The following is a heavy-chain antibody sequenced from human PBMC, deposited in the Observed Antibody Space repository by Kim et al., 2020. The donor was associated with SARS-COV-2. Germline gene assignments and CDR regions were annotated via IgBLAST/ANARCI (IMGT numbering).Heavy chain of an antibody. V-gene: IGHV3-23*01. Sequence: GGSLRLSCAASGFTFSSYAMSWVRQAPGQGLEWVSGIGGGGINTYYADSVKGRFTISRDNSKNTLYLQMNSLRVEDTAVYHCAKDLRVGDGVHYFDYWGQGTLVTVSS. CDR2: IGGGGINT. J-gene: IGHJ4*02. CDR3: AKDLRVGDGVHYFDY. CDR1: GFTFSSYA. D-gene: IGHD1-26*01.